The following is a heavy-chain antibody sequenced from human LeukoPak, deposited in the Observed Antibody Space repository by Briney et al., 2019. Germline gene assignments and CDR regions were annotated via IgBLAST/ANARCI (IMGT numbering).Heavy chain of an antibody. CDR3: ARVIVAYCGGDCYSGYYYYYYMDV. J-gene: IGHJ6*03. D-gene: IGHD2-21*01. CDR1: GGTFSSYA. Sequence: GASVKVSCKASGGTFSSYAISWVRQAPGQGLEWMGGIIPIFGTANYAQKLQGRVTMTTDTSTSTAYMELRSLRSDDTAVYYCARVIVAYCGGDCYSGYYYYYYMDVWGKGTTVTVSS. CDR2: IIPIFGTA. V-gene: IGHV1-69*05.